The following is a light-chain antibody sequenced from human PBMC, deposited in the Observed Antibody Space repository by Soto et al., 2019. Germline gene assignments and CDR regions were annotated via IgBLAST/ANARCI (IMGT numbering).Light chain of an antibody. V-gene: IGKV3-11*01. CDR1: QSVSSY. CDR2: DAS. J-gene: IGKJ4*01. Sequence: EIVLTQSPATLSLSPGERATLSCRASQSVSSYLAWYQQKPGQAPRLLSYDASNRATGIPARFSGSGSGTDFPLTISSLQPEDFAVYYCQQRSNWHTFGGGTKVQIK. CDR3: QQRSNWHT.